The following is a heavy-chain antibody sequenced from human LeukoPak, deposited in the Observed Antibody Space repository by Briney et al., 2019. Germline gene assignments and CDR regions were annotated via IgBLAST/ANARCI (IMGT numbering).Heavy chain of an antibody. CDR1: GFTFSSYE. J-gene: IGHJ4*02. Sequence: PGGSLRLSCAASGFTFSSYEMNWVRQAPGKGLEWVSYISSSGSTIYYADSVKGRFTISRDNAKNSLYLQMNSLRAEGTAVYYCARPSSGSYLGYWGQGALVTVSS. CDR2: ISSSGSTI. CDR3: ARPSSGSYLGY. D-gene: IGHD1-26*01. V-gene: IGHV3-48*03.